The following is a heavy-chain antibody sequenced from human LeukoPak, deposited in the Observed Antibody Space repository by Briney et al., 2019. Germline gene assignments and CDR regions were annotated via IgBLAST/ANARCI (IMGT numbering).Heavy chain of an antibody. J-gene: IGHJ4*02. D-gene: IGHD1-26*01. Sequence: ASVKVSCKASGYTFTGYYMHWVRQAPGQGLEWMGWINPNSGGTNYAQKFQGRVTMTRDTFISTAYMELSRLRSDDTAVYYCAREGSSGSYYEDWGQGTLVTVSS. V-gene: IGHV1-2*02. CDR2: INPNSGGT. CDR1: GYTFTGYY. CDR3: AREGSSGSYYED.